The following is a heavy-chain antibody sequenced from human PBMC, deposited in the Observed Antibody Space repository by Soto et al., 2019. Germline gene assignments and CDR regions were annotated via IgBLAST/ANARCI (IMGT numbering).Heavy chain of an antibody. Sequence: EVQLVESGGCLVQPGGSLRLSCAASGFTFSSNSMSWVRQAPGKGLEWVSVIYSGGSTYYADSVKGRFTISRPNSKTTLYLQMNSLSAEDPAVYYCAPGPGPIPWGQGTLVSVSS. V-gene: IGHV3-53*04. CDR1: GFTFSSNS. J-gene: IGHJ5*02. CDR3: APGPGPIP. CDR2: IYSGGST.